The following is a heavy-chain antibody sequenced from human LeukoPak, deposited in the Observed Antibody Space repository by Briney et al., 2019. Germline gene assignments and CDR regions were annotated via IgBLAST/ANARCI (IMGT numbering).Heavy chain of an antibody. CDR1: GFTFSCYA. D-gene: IGHD2/OR15-2a*01. Sequence: GGSLRLSCAASGFTFSCYAMNWVRQAPGKGLEWVSGITGSGDNTYYADSMKGRFTISRDNSKNTLHVQVNSLRAEDTAIYYCAKGKHSTRWGASVFDLWGQGTMVTVSS. CDR3: AKGKHSTRWGASVFDL. J-gene: IGHJ3*01. CDR2: ITGSGDNT. V-gene: IGHV3-23*01.